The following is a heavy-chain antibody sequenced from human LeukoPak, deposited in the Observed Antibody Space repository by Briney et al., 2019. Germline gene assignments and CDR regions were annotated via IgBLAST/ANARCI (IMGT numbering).Heavy chain of an antibody. CDR2: IKEDGSLK. D-gene: IGHD2/OR15-2a*01. Sequence: GGSLRLSCAASGFGFSNFWMSWVRQAPGKGPEWVANIKEDGSLKNYVDSVEGRFTVSRDNAKNTLYLQMNSLRLEDTAVYYCVRDWAPVSMQAAPIDCWGQGTPVTVSS. J-gene: IGHJ4*02. CDR1: GFGFSNFW. V-gene: IGHV3-7*01. CDR3: VRDWAPVSMQAAPIDC.